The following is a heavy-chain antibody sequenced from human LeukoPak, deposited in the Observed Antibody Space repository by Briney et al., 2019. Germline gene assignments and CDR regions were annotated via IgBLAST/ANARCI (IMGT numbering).Heavy chain of an antibody. D-gene: IGHD2/OR15-2a*01. J-gene: IGHJ6*02. Sequence: PSETLSLTCTVSGGSISSYYWSWIRQPPGKGLEWIGYIYYSGSTNYNPSLKSRVTISVDKSKNQFSLKLSSVTAADTAVYYCAREENSYGMDVWGQGTTVTVSS. CDR3: AREENSYGMDV. CDR2: IYYSGST. CDR1: GGSISSYY. V-gene: IGHV4-59*12.